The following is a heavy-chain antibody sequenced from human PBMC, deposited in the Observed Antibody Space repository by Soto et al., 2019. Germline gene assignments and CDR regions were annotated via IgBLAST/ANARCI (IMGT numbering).Heavy chain of an antibody. J-gene: IGHJ4*02. CDR2: ISAYNGNT. V-gene: IGHV1-18*01. CDR1: GYTFTSNG. D-gene: IGHD3-9*01. CDR3: ARAHYDILTGYYMWDFDY. Sequence: ASVKVSSKASGYTFTSNGISWAPQAPGQGLEWMGWISAYNGNTNYAQKLQGRVTMTTDTSTSTAYMELRSLRSDDTAVYYCARAHYDILTGYYMWDFDYWGQGTLVTVSS.